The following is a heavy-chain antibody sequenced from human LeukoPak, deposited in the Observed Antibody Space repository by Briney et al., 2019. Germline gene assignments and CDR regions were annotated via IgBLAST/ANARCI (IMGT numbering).Heavy chain of an antibody. D-gene: IGHD6-13*01. CDR2: IYYNGNT. Sequence: AETLSLTCTVSGGSISPYYWTWIRHPPGKGLESIGYIYYNGNTNYQPSLKSRITISVDTSKNQFSLRLKSVTAADTAVYYCARGPLSSRTTWTWFDPWGQGTLVTVSS. CDR3: ARGPLSSRTTWTWFDP. V-gene: IGHV4-59*01. J-gene: IGHJ5*02. CDR1: GGSISPYY.